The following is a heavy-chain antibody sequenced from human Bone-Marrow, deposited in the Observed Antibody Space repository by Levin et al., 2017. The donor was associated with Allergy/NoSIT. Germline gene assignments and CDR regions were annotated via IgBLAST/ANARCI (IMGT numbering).Heavy chain of an antibody. D-gene: IGHD2-15*01. Sequence: SETLSLTCTVSGYSISSGYYWGWIRQPPGKGLEWIGSIYHSGSTYYNPSLKSRVTISVDTSKNQFSLKLSSVTAADTAVYYCARGPWDIVVVVAARYFDYWGQGTLVTVSS. V-gene: IGHV4-38-2*02. CDR2: IYHSGST. CDR3: ARGPWDIVVVVAARYFDY. CDR1: GYSISSGYY. J-gene: IGHJ4*02.